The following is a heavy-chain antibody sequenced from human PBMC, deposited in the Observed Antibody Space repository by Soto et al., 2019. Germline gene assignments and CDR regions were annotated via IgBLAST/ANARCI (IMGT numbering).Heavy chain of an antibody. J-gene: IGHJ4*02. CDR2: IIPILGIA. Sequence: ASVKVSCKASGGTFSSYTISWVRQAPGQGLEWMGRIIPILGIANYAQKFQGRVTITADKSTSTAYMELSSLRSEDTAVYYCARDLGVPDSSGWYSKDDYFDYWGQGTLVTVSS. CDR3: ARDLGVPDSSGWYSKDDYFDY. D-gene: IGHD6-19*01. V-gene: IGHV1-69*04. CDR1: GGTFSSYT.